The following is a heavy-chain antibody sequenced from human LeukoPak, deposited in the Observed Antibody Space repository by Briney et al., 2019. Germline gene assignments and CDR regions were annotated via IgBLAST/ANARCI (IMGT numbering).Heavy chain of an antibody. CDR3: AKGLRQGDGYCYIDY. D-gene: IGHD5-24*01. J-gene: IGHJ4*02. CDR1: GVTFSIYA. V-gene: IGHV3-23*01. CDR2: IIGAGST. Sequence: GGSLRLSCAASGVTFSIYALRWVRQAPGKGREWVSGIIGAGSTYYSDSVKGRVTVSRDQTSNTVFLRLNSLRAEDSAVYYCAKGLRQGDGYCYIDYWGQGALVTVSS.